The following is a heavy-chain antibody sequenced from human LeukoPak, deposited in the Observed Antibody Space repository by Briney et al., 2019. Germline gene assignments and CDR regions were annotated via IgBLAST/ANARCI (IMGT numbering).Heavy chain of an antibody. J-gene: IGHJ4*02. CDR1: GYSFTSYW. Sequence: PGESLKISCKGSGYSFTSYWIGWVRQMPGKGLEWMGIIYPGDSDTRYSPSFQGQVSISADKSISTAYLEWSSLKASDTAIYYCARHTHFGTRVVVPAEFDYWGQGTLVTVSS. V-gene: IGHV5-51*01. D-gene: IGHD2-2*01. CDR2: IYPGDSDT. CDR3: ARHTHFGTRVVVPAEFDY.